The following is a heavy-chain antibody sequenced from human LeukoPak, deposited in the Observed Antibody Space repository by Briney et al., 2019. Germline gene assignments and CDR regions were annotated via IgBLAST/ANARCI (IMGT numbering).Heavy chain of an antibody. J-gene: IGHJ4*02. CDR1: GGSFSGYY. D-gene: IGHD6-19*01. CDR3: ARGRWLVRRYFDY. CDR2: INHSGST. Sequence: PSETLSLTCAVYGGSFSGYYWSWIRQPPGKGLEWIGEINHSGSTNYNPSLKSRVTISVDTSTNQFSLKLSSVTAADTAVYYCARGRWLVRRYFDYWGQGTLVTVSS. V-gene: IGHV4-34*01.